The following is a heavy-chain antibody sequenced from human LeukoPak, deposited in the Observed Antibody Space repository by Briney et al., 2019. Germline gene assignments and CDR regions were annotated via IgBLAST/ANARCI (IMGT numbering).Heavy chain of an antibody. CDR2: ITSSSSYK. J-gene: IGHJ4*02. V-gene: IGHV3-21*01. Sequence: GGSLRLSCAASGFTFSSYSMNWVRQAPGEGLEWVSSITSSSSYKYYADSVKGRFTISRDNAKNSLYLQMNSLRAEDTAVYYCTREHALGDYWGQGTLVTASS. D-gene: IGHD2-2*01. CDR3: TREHALGDY. CDR1: GFTFSSYS.